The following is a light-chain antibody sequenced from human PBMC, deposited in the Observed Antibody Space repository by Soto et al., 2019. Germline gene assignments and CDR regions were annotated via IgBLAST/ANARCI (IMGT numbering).Light chain of an antibody. Sequence: EIVVTQSPATLSVSPGERATLSCSASRSVSSKLAWYQQKPGQAPWLLIYGASTRATGIPARFSGSGSGTEFTLTISRLQSDDFAVYYCQQYSESPTLGQGTKVDIK. V-gene: IGKV3D-15*01. CDR2: GAS. CDR3: QQYSESPT. CDR1: RSVSSK. J-gene: IGKJ1*01.